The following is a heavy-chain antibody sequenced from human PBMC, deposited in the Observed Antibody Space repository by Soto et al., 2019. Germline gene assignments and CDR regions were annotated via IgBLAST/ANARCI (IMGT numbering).Heavy chain of an antibody. V-gene: IGHV1-18*01. J-gene: IGHJ3*02. CDR3: ARLLTEGATYREDAFDM. CDR2: ISTYNGKT. Sequence: ASVQVSCKTSGYTFTSHGISWVRQAPGQGLEWMGWISTYNGKTDYAQKFQGRVTMTADTRTSTVYMEVRSLRSDDTAVYYCARLLTEGATYREDAFDMWGQGTKVTVSS. CDR1: GYTFTSHG. D-gene: IGHD1-26*01.